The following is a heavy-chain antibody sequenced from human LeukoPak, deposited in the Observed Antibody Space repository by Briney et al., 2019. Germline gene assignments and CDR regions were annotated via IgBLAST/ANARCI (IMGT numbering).Heavy chain of an antibody. J-gene: IGHJ3*02. CDR1: GDSVNSNTYY. D-gene: IGHD2-8*02. CDR3: ARDTGGRGRLDAFDI. V-gene: IGHV4-61*02. CDR2: IYASGST. Sequence: SETLSLTCTVSGDSVNSNTYYWNWIRQPAGKGLEWVGRIYASGSTNYNPSLKSRVTISVDTSKNRFSLKLSSVAAADTAVYYCARDTGGRGRLDAFDIWGQGTMVTVSS.